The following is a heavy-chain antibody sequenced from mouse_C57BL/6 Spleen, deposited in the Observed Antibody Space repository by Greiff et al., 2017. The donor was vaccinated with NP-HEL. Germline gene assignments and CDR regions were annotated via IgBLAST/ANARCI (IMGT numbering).Heavy chain of an antibody. CDR2: IWSGGST. CDR1: GFSLTSYG. Sequence: VKLQESGPGLVQPSQSLSITCTVSGFSLTSYGVHWVRQSPGKGLEWLGVIWSGGSTDYNAAFISRLSISKDNSKSQVFFKRNSLQADDTAIYYCARGEDAMDYWGQGTSVTVSS. J-gene: IGHJ4*01. V-gene: IGHV2-2*01. CDR3: ARGEDAMDY.